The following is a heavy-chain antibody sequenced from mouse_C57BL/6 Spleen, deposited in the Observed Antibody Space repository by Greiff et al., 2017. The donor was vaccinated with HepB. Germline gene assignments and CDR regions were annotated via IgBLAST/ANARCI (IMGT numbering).Heavy chain of an antibody. CDR1: GYTFTDYN. CDR2: INPNNGGT. Sequence: DVKLQESGPELVKPGASVKMSCKASGYTFTDYNMHWVKQSHGKSLEWIGYINPNNGGTSYNQKFKGKATLTVNKSSSTAYMELRSLTSEDSAVYYCARTDYYGSSYRYFDVWGTGTTVTVSS. V-gene: IGHV1-22*01. J-gene: IGHJ1*03. D-gene: IGHD1-1*01. CDR3: ARTDYYGSSYRYFDV.